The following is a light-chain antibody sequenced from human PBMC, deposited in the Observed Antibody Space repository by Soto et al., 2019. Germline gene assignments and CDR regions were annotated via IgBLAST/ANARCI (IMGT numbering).Light chain of an antibody. CDR2: DVS. V-gene: IGLV2-14*01. CDR3: SSYTSSSTLVV. CDR1: SSDVGGYNY. Sequence: QSALTQPASGSGSPGQSITISCTGTSSDVGGYNYVSWYQQHPGKAPKLMIYDVSNRPSGVSNRFSGSKSGNTASLTISGLQADDEADYYCSSYTSSSTLVVFGGGTKLTVL. J-gene: IGLJ2*01.